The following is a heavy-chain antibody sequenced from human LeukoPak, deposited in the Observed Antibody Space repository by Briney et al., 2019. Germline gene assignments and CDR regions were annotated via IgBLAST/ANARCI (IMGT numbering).Heavy chain of an antibody. CDR3: ARTRSGCSTTNCYPYDMDV. D-gene: IGHD2-2*01. J-gene: IGHJ6*02. CDR1: GGTFSTYA. CDR2: TIPIFGRA. Sequence: SVKVSCKASGGTFSTYAITWVRQAPGQGLEWMGGTIPIFGRANYAQHFQGTVPIAADESTSTAYIDLSSLRSEDTAVYYCARTRSGCSTTNCYPYDMDVWGQGTTVTVSS. V-gene: IGHV1-69*13.